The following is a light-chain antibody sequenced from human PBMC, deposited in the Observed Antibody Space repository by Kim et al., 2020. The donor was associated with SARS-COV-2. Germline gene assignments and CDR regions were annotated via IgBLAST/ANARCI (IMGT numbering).Light chain of an antibody. CDR2: EDS. V-gene: IGLV2-18*02. Sequence: TGSSSDVGSHDRVSWCQQPPGAGPKLIIYEDSRRPPGGPDRFSGCKSGNTASLTISGLQAEDEADYYCSSYSARSTDVFGAGTKITVL. CDR3: SSYSARSTDV. CDR1: SSDVGSHDR. J-gene: IGLJ1*01.